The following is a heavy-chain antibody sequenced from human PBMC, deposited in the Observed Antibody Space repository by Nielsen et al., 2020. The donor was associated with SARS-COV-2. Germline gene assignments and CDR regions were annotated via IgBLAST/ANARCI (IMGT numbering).Heavy chain of an antibody. V-gene: IGHV3-72*01. CDR3: ARSWVGGPEWGDYYFDY. D-gene: IGHD3-3*01. Sequence: VRQMPGKGLEWVGRTRNKANSYTTEYAASVKGRFTISRDDSKNSLYLQMNSLKTEDTAVYYCARSWVGGPEWGDYYFDYWGQGTLVTVSS. J-gene: IGHJ4*02. CDR2: TRNKANSYTT.